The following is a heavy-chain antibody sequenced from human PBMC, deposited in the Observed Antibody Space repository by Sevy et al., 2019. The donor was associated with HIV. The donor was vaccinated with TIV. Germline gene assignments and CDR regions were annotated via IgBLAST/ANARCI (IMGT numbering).Heavy chain of an antibody. J-gene: IGHJ4*02. V-gene: IGHV1-24*01. Sequence: ASVKVSCKVSGYTLTELSMHWVRQAPGKGLEWMGGFDPEDGETIYAQKFQGRVTMTGDTSTDTAYMELSSLRSEDTAVYYCATASGPTHFDYWGQGTLVTVSS. CDR1: GYTLTELS. CDR3: ATASGPTHFDY. D-gene: IGHD3-3*01. CDR2: FDPEDGET.